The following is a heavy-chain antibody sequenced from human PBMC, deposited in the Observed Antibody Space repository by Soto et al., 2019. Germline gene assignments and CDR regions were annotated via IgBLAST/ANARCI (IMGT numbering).Heavy chain of an antibody. V-gene: IGHV1-2*06. Sequence: ASVKVSCKASGYTFTAYYLYWVRQAPGQGLEWVGRINAKSGDTNYAQKFQGRVTVTRDTSISTAYMELSGLRSDDTAFYYCAKLNHSPCGIDYWGQGTMVTVSS. CDR3: AKLNHSPCGIDY. CDR2: INAKSGDT. J-gene: IGHJ4*02. CDR1: GYTFTAYY.